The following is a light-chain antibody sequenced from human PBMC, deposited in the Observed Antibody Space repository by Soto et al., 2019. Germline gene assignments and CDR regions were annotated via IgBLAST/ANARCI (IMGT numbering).Light chain of an antibody. CDR1: QSLNSH. J-gene: IGKJ4*01. V-gene: IGKV3-11*01. CDR3: QQYGSSLLT. Sequence: EIVLTQSPATLSLSPGAGATLSCRASQSLNSHLAWYQQKAGQAPRLLIYDASNRATGVPARFSGSGSGTDFTLTISSLEPKDSAVYYCQQYGSSLLTFGGGTKVEIK. CDR2: DAS.